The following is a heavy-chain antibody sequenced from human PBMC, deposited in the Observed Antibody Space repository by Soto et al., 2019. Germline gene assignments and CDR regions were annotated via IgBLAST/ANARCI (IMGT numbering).Heavy chain of an antibody. J-gene: IGHJ4*02. V-gene: IGHV3-33*01. Sequence: GGSLRLSCAASGFTFSNYGMHWVRQAPGMGLEWVAIIWYDGSNEYYADSVKGRFTIFRDNSKNTVYLQMNSLRAEDTAMYYCAAGEPLNYRGQGTLVTVSS. D-gene: IGHD3-10*01. CDR1: GFTFSNYG. CDR3: AAGEPLNY. CDR2: IWYDGSNE.